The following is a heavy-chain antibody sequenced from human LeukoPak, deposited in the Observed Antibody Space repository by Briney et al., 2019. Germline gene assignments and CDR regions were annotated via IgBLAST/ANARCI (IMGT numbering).Heavy chain of an antibody. V-gene: IGHV4-34*01. J-gene: IGHJ4*02. D-gene: IGHD6-6*01. CDR3: ASLYSSSSPFDY. CDR1: GGTFSGYY. Sequence: SVTLSLTCAGYGGTFSGYYWSWIRQPPGKGLEWIGEINHSGSTNYNPSLKSRVTISVDTSKNQFSLKLSSGTAADTAVYYCASLYSSSSPFDYWGQGTLVTVSS. CDR2: INHSGST.